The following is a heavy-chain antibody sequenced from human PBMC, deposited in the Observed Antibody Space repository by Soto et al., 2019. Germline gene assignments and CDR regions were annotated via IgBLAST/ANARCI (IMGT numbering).Heavy chain of an antibody. Sequence: GWSLRLSCASSVFTFISYAMSWVRQAPGKGLEWVSGISGSGGATSYADSVKGRFTISRDNSKNTLYLQMNSLSAEDTAIYYCAKDAIMVSSSFNYFDFWGQGALVTVSS. V-gene: IGHV3-23*01. D-gene: IGHD6-13*01. J-gene: IGHJ4*02. CDR3: AKDAIMVSSSFNYFDF. CDR2: ISGSGGAT. CDR1: VFTFISYA.